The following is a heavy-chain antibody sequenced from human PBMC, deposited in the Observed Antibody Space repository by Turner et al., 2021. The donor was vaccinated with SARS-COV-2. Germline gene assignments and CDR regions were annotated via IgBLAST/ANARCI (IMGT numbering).Heavy chain of an antibody. CDR3: ARDHRPVVVPAAKRAGSYYYGMDV. D-gene: IGHD2-2*01. J-gene: IGHJ6*02. CDR2: IRSSSSYI. CDR1: AFTFSSYS. Sequence: EVQLVESGGGLVKPGGSLRLSCAASAFTFSSYSMNWVRQAPGKGVEWVSSIRSSSSYIYYADSGKGRFTISRDNAKNSLYLQMNSLRAEDTAVYYCARDHRPVVVPAAKRAGSYYYGMDVWGQGTTVTVSS. V-gene: IGHV3-21*01.